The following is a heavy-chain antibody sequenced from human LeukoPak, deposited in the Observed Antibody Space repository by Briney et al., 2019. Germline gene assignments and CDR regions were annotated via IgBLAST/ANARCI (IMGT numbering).Heavy chain of an antibody. Sequence: SETLSLTCTVSGGPISSSNYYWGWIRQPPGKGLEWIGSIYYSGSTYYNPSLKSRVTISVDTSKNQFSLKLSSVTAADTAVYYCARQADYYDSSGYFYWGQGTLVTVSS. D-gene: IGHD3-22*01. V-gene: IGHV4-39*01. J-gene: IGHJ4*02. CDR1: GGPISSSNYY. CDR3: ARQADYYDSSGYFY. CDR2: IYYSGST.